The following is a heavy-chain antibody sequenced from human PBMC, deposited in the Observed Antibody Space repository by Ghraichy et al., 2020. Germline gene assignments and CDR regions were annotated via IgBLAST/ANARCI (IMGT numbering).Heavy chain of an antibody. CDR2: IIPIFGVT. J-gene: IGHJ3*02. CDR1: ASAFSTYA. CDR3: AQSLPLEGANIFDASDI. V-gene: IGHV1-69*04. D-gene: IGHD1-26*01. Sequence: AVKVSCKTSASAFSTYAISWVEQAPGQGLEWMGRIIPIFGVTHYAQIFQGRVTITADKYTGSVYLELTGLRSDDTAVYYCAQSLPLEGANIFDASDIWGQGTLVTVSS.